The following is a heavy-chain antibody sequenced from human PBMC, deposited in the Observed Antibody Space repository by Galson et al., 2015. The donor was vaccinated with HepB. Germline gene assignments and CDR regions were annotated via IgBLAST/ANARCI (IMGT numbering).Heavy chain of an antibody. Sequence: SLRLSCAASGFTFSSYAMHWVRQAPGKGLEWVAVISYDGSNKYYADSVKGRFTISRDNSKNTLYLQMNSLRAEDTAVYYCAREGRFLEWFQVGYFDYWGQGTLVTVSS. J-gene: IGHJ4*02. CDR2: ISYDGSNK. V-gene: IGHV3-30-3*01. CDR1: GFTFSSYA. CDR3: AREGRFLEWFQVGYFDY. D-gene: IGHD3-3*01.